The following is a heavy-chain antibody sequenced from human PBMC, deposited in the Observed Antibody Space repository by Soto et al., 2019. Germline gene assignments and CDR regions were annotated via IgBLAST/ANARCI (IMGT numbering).Heavy chain of an antibody. J-gene: IGHJ4*02. CDR3: VRDLLGSGGHFDY. D-gene: IGHD7-27*01. Sequence: SGGSLRLSCAASGLIFSSFGMHWVRQAPGKGLEWVAHIWYDGSNTYYADSVKGRFTISRDNSRNTVYLQMNSLRAEDTAVYHCVRDLLGSGGHFDYWGQGTPVTVSS. CDR1: GLIFSSFG. V-gene: IGHV3-33*01. CDR2: IWYDGSNT.